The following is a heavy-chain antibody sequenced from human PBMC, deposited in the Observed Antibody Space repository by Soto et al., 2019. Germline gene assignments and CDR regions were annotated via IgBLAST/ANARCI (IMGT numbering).Heavy chain of an antibody. J-gene: IGHJ4*02. V-gene: IGHV3-11*05. D-gene: IGHD1-26*01. CDR1: GFTFTTYA. CDR3: ARDPGLELTNFDY. CDR2: ISSSSSYT. Sequence: PGGSLRLSCAASGFTFTTYAMSWLRQAPGKGLEWVSYISSSSSYTNYADSVKGRFTISRDNAKNSLYLQMNSLRAEDTAVYYCARDPGLELTNFDYWGQGTLVTVSS.